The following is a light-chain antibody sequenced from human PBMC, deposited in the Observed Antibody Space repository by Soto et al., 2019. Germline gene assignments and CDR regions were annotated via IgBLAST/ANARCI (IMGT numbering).Light chain of an antibody. CDR2: GAF. CDR3: QHYNNWPPWT. J-gene: IGKJ1*01. CDR1: QSVDDE. Sequence: DIVMTQSPDTLSLSPGDRNTLSFRVSQSVDDELAWYQQRPGLAPGLVVDGAFMRATGIQVRFSVSGSGTEFTLTISSLQSEDFAVYYCQHYNNWPPWTFVQGTKVDIK. V-gene: IGKV3-15*01.